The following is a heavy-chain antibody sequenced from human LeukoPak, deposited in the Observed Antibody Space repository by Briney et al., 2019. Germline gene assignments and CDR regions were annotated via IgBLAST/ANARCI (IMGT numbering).Heavy chain of an antibody. V-gene: IGHV3-9*01. CDR1: GFTFDDYA. CDR2: ISWNSGSI. Sequence: SLRLSCAASGFTFDDYAMHWVWQAPGKGLEWVSGISWNSGSIGYADSVKGRFTISRDNAKNSLYLQMNSLRAEDTALYYCAKDIRGYYYGMDVWGQGTAVTVSS. CDR3: AKDIRGYYYGMDV. J-gene: IGHJ6*02. D-gene: IGHD3-16*01.